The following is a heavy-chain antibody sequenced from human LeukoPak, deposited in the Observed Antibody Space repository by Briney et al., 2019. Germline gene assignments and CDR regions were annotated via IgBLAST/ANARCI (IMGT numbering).Heavy chain of an antibody. CDR3: GRLKLVDY. Sequence: GGSLRLSGAASGFTFSSYAMSWVRQAPGTGLEWVSAISGSGGSTYYADSVKGRFTISRDNSKNTLYLQMNSLRAEDTAVYYCGRLKLVDYWGQGTLVTVSS. CDR2: ISGSGGST. D-gene: IGHD1-7*01. J-gene: IGHJ4*02. V-gene: IGHV3-23*01. CDR1: GFTFSSYA.